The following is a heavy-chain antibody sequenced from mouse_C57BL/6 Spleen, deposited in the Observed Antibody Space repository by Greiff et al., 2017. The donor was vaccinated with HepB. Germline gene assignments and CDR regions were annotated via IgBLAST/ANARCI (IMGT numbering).Heavy chain of an antibody. CDR1: GYTFTSYW. Sequence: QVQLQQPGAELVKPGASVKLSCKASGYTFTSYWMQWVKQRPGQGLEWIGEIDPSDSYTNYNQKFKGKATLTVDTSSSTAYMQLSSLTSEDSAVYYCARGGAFITTVVATPYWYFDVWGTGTTVTVSS. D-gene: IGHD1-1*01. CDR2: IDPSDSYT. J-gene: IGHJ1*03. CDR3: ARGGAFITTVVATPYWYFDV. V-gene: IGHV1-50*01.